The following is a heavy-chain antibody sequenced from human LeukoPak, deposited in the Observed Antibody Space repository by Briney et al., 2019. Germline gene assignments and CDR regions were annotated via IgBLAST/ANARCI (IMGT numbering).Heavy chain of an antibody. D-gene: IGHD2-8*01. Sequence: GGSLRPSCAASGFTFTNVWMSWVRQAPGRGLEWVGRIKRKTDGGTTDYAAPVRGRFTISRDDSKNTLYLQMNNLKTEDTAVYYCTTDASSYCTNGVCYTGGNFDYWGQGTLVTVSS. CDR1: GFTFTNVW. V-gene: IGHV3-15*01. CDR3: TTDASSYCTNGVCYTGGNFDY. CDR2: IKRKTDGGTT. J-gene: IGHJ4*02.